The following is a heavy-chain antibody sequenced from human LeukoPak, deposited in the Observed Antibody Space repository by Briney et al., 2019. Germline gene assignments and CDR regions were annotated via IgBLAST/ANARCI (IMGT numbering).Heavy chain of an antibody. D-gene: IGHD3-22*01. CDR1: GASFSSDY. V-gene: IGHV4-34*01. J-gene: IGHJ4*02. Sequence: PSETLSLTCAVSGASFSSDYWTWIRQPPGKGLGWIAEINHRGRSNYNPSLKSRVAISVDTSKNQFSLNLSSVTAADTARYYCARGLYDSGDYHYGIRAYYFDTWGQGTVLTVSS. CDR3: ARGLYDSGDYHYGIRAYYFDT. CDR2: INHRGRS.